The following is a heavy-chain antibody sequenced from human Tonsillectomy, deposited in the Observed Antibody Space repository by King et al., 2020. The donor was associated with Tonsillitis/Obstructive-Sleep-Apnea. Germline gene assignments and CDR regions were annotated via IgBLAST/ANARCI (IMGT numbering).Heavy chain of an antibody. J-gene: IGHJ4*02. CDR2: ISGDGGST. CDR1: GFTFDDYA. CDR3: AKDIRSLDYGGNSMAIDY. D-gene: IGHD4-23*01. V-gene: IGHV3-43*02. Sequence: QLVQSGGGVVQPGGSLRLSCAASGFTFDDYAMHWVRQAPGKGLEWVSLISGDGGSTYYADSVKGRFTISRDNSKNSLYLQMNSLRTEDTALYYCAKDIRSLDYGGNSMAIDYWGQGTLVTVSS.